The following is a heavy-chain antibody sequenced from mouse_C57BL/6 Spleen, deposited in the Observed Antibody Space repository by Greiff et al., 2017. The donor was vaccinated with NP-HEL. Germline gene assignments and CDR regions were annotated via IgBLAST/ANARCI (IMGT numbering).Heavy chain of an antibody. CDR2: IDPNSGGT. CDR1: GYTFTSYW. D-gene: IGHD1-1*01. CDR3: ARLITTVSFDY. Sequence: SGAELVKPGASVKLSCKASGYTFTSYWMHWVKQRPGRGLEWIGRIDPNSGGTKYHEKFKSKATLTVDKPSSTAYMQISSLTSEDSAVYYCARLITTVSFDYWGQGTTLTVSS. V-gene: IGHV1-72*01. J-gene: IGHJ2*01.